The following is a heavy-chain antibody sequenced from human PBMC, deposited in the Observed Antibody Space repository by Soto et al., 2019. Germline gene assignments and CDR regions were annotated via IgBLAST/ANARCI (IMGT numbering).Heavy chain of an antibody. CDR3: ARGGVDTAMVDAFDI. J-gene: IGHJ3*02. CDR1: GGTFSSYA. D-gene: IGHD5-18*01. CDR2: IIPIFGTA. V-gene: IGHV1-69*13. Sequence: SVKVSCKASGGTFSSYAISWVRQAPGQGLEWMGGIIPIFGTANYAQKLQGRVTVTADESTSTAYMELSSLRSEDTAVYYCARGGVDTAMVDAFDIWGQGTMVTVSS.